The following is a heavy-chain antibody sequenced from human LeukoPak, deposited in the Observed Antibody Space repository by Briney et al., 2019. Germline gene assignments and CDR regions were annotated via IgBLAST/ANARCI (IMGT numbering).Heavy chain of an antibody. CDR2: IYTSGST. J-gene: IGHJ5*02. V-gene: IGHV4-4*08. CDR3: AREAHSSSNNPPLTTNWFDP. CDR1: GGSFSGYY. D-gene: IGHD6-13*01. Sequence: SETLSLTCAVYGGSFSGYYWSWIRQPPGKGLEWIGRIYTSGSTNYNPSLKSRVTISVDTSKNQFSLKLSSVTAADTAVYYCAREAHSSSNNPPLTTNWFDPWGQGTLVTVSS.